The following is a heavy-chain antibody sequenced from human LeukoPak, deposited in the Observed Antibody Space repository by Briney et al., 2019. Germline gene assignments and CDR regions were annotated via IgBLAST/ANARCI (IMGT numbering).Heavy chain of an antibody. V-gene: IGHV4-4*07. CDR1: GGSISSYY. CDR3: ARESAVTNRAFDI. D-gene: IGHD4-17*01. J-gene: IGHJ3*02. CDR2: VYSSGTT. Sequence: PSETLSLTCTVSGGSISSYYWSWIRQSAGKGLEWIGRVYSSGTTNYNPSLKSQVTMSVDTSKNQFSLKLSSVTAADTAVYCCARESAVTNRAFDIWGQGTMVTVSS.